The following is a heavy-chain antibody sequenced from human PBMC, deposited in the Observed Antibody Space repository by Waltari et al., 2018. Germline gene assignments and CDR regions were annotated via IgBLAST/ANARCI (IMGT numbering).Heavy chain of an antibody. D-gene: IGHD4-17*01. CDR3: ARRDRPTTDSYYYYYYMDV. J-gene: IGHJ6*03. V-gene: IGHV1-8*01. CDR2: RTPNSGNT. Sequence: QVQLVQSGAEVKKPGASVKVSCKASGYTFTSYDINWVRQATGQGLEWMGVRTPNSGNTGYAQQFQGRVTMTRNTSISTAYMELSSLRSEDTAVYYCARRDRPTTDSYYYYYYMDVWGKGTTVTVSS. CDR1: GYTFTSYD.